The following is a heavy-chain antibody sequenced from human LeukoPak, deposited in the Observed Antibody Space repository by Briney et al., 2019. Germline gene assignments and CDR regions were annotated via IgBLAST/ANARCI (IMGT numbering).Heavy chain of an antibody. CDR1: RFTFSSYS. CDR3: ASADQWLLRAFDI. V-gene: IGHV3-21*01. CDR2: ISSSSSYI. Sequence: GGSLRLSCAASRFTFSSYSMNWVRQAPGKGLEWVSSISSSSSYIYYADSVKGRFTISRDNAKNSLYLQMNSLRAEDTAVYYCASADQWLLRAFDIWGQGTMVTVSS. J-gene: IGHJ3*02. D-gene: IGHD3-22*01.